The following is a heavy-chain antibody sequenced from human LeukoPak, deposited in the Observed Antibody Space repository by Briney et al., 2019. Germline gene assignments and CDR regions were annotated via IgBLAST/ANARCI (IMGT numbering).Heavy chain of an antibody. Sequence: SETLSLTCAVYGGSFSGYYWSWIRQPPGKGLEWIGEINHSGSTNYNPSLKSRVTISVDTSKNQFSLKLSSVTAADTAVYYCGSRYNWNYGVHWGQGTLVTVSS. J-gene: IGHJ4*02. CDR3: GSRYNWNYGVH. D-gene: IGHD1-7*01. CDR2: INHSGST. V-gene: IGHV4-34*01. CDR1: GGSFSGYY.